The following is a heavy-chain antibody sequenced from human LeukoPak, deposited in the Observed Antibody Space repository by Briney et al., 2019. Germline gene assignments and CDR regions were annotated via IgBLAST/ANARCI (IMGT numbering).Heavy chain of an antibody. Sequence: PSETLSLTCTAYGGSISSSSYYWSWIRQPPGKGLEWVSAISGSGGSTYYADSVKGRFTISRDNSKNTLYLQMNSLRAEDTAVYYCAKDWQQLVFSYWGQGTLVTVSS. D-gene: IGHD6-13*01. CDR3: AKDWQQLVFSY. J-gene: IGHJ4*02. V-gene: IGHV3-23*01. CDR1: GGSISSSSYY. CDR2: ISGSGGST.